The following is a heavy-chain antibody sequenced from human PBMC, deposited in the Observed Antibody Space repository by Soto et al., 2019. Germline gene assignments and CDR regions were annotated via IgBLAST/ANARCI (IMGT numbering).Heavy chain of an antibody. J-gene: IGHJ4*02. CDR1: GXTFSSYR. CDR3: ERDYSDYYDSSGYYNFDY. Sequence: PXGSLRLSCAASGXTFSSYRMNWVRQAPGKGLELVSYIISSSSTIYYADSVKGRFTISRDNAKDSLYLQMNSLRDEDTAVYYCERDYSDYYDSSGYYNFDYWGQGTLATVSS. CDR2: IISSSSTI. D-gene: IGHD3-22*01. V-gene: IGHV3-48*02.